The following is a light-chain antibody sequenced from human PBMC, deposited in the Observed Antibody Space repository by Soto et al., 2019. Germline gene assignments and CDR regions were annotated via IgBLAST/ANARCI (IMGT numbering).Light chain of an antibody. CDR1: QSVSSSY. Sequence: EIVLTHSPGTLSLSPGERVTLSCRASQSVSSSYLAWYQQKLGQAPRLLIYGASTRAAGIPDRFSGGGSGTDFTLPISRLEPEDVAVYYCQHYGSSSWTFGLGTRVQIK. CDR2: GAS. V-gene: IGKV3-20*01. J-gene: IGKJ1*01. CDR3: QHYGSSSWT.